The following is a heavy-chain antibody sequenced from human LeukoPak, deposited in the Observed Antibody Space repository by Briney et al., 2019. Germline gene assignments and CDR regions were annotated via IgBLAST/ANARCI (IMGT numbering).Heavy chain of an antibody. V-gene: IGHV3-21*01. J-gene: IGHJ3*02. CDR3: ARSEFEAFDM. CDR2: INSNSNYM. D-gene: IGHD3-10*01. CDR1: GITFSSFW. Sequence: GGSLRLSCAASGITFSSFWMSWVRQAPGKGLEWVSSINSNSNYMSYADSVKGRFTISRDNAKNSLYLQMTSLRAEDTAVYYCARSEFEAFDMWGQGTMVTVSS.